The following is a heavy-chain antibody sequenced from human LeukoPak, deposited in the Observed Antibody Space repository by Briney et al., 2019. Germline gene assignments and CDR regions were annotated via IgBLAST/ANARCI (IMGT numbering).Heavy chain of an antibody. V-gene: IGHV4-30-2*01. CDR3: ARVTGDSNGYKSPSLDY. Sequence: SQTLSLTCTVSGGSINFGGYYWSWVRQPPGKGLEWIGYIYDTGSTYYNPSFRTRVTISMDRSKNQFSLKLSPVTAADTAVYYCARVTGDSNGYKSPSLDYWGQGTLVTVSS. CDR2: IYDTGST. J-gene: IGHJ4*02. CDR1: GGSINFGGYY. D-gene: IGHD5-18*01.